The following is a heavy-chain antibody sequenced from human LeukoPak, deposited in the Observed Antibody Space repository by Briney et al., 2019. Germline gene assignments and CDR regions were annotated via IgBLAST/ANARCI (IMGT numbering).Heavy chain of an antibody. Sequence: SETLSLTCTVSGGSISSGSYYWSWIRQPAGKGLEWIGRIYTSGSTNYNPSLKSRVTISVDTSKNQFSLKLSSVTAEDTAVYYCTRGRRATHDYWGQGTLVTVSS. CDR2: IYTSGST. CDR3: TRGRRATHDY. V-gene: IGHV4-61*02. J-gene: IGHJ4*02. CDR1: GGSISSGSYY. D-gene: IGHD1-26*01.